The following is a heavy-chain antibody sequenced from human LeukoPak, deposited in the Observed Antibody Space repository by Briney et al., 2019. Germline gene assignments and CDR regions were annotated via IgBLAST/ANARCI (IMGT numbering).Heavy chain of an antibody. CDR3: ASRDPTGPDWFDP. D-gene: IGHD2-21*02. Sequence: PSETLSLTCTVSGGSISTSNYYWGWIRQPPGKGLEWIGNIFYSGSTYYSPSLKSRVTISVDTSKNQFSLKLSSVTAADTAVYYCASRDPTGPDWFDPWGQGTLVTVSS. J-gene: IGHJ5*02. CDR2: IFYSGST. CDR1: GGSISTSNYY. V-gene: IGHV4-39*07.